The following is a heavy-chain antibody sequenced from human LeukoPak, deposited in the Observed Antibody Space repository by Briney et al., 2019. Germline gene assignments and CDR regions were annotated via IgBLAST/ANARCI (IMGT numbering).Heavy chain of an antibody. CDR2: INNNGANT. Sequence: GGSLRLSCAASGFTFSTYGMSWVRQAPGKGLEWVSGINNNGANTYYADSVKGRFTISRDNSKNTLYLQMNSLRADDTAVYYCAKGVLAAYRYNYYYMDVWGKGTTVTISS. J-gene: IGHJ6*03. CDR3: AKGVLAAYRYNYYYMDV. V-gene: IGHV3-23*01. CDR1: GFTFSTYG. D-gene: IGHD6-25*01.